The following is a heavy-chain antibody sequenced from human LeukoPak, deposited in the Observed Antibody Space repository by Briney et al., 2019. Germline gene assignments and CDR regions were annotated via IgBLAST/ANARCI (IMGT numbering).Heavy chain of an antibody. CDR3: ARDSSVLDRYYMDA. CDR1: GFTFSSYG. J-gene: IGHJ6*03. CDR2: IWYDGSNK. Sequence: PGRSLRLSCAASGFTFSSYGVHWVRQAPGKGLEWVAVIWYDGSNKYYADSVKGRFTISRDNSKNTLYLQMNSLRAEDTAVYYCARDSSVLDRYYMDAWGKGTTVTVSS. D-gene: IGHD3-3*01. V-gene: IGHV3-33*01.